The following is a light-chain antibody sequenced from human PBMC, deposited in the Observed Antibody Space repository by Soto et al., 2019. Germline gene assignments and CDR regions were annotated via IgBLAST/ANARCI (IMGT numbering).Light chain of an antibody. J-gene: IGLJ1*01. V-gene: IGLV1-40*01. CDR3: QSYDNSLSGSYV. CDR1: SSNIGAGYE. CDR2: EDT. Sequence: QTVVTQPPSVSGAPGERVTISCTGSSSNIGAGYEVHWYQQLPGTSPKLLIYEDTDRPSGVPDRFSGSKSGTSASLPITGLLAEDEADYYCQSYDNSLSGSYVFGTGTKLTVL.